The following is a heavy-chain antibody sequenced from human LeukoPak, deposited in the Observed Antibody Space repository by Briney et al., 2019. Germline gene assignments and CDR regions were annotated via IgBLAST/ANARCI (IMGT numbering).Heavy chain of an antibody. CDR2: ISYDGSNK. Sequence: GGSLRLSCAASGFTFSSYAMHWVRQAPGKGLEWVAVISYDGSNKYYADSVKGRFTISRDNSKNTLYLQMNSLRPEDTAVYYCARDFSPNNIVVVPAADAFDIWGQGTMVTVSS. J-gene: IGHJ3*02. CDR1: GFTFSSYA. D-gene: IGHD2-2*01. V-gene: IGHV3-30-3*01. CDR3: ARDFSPNNIVVVPAADAFDI.